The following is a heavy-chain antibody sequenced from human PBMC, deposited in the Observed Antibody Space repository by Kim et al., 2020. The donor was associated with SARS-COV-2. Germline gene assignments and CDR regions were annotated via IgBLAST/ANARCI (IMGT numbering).Heavy chain of an antibody. CDR3: ARGHVGVVPAPILGLGPFYYYYNMDV. D-gene: IGHD2-2*01. CDR2: IKHSGGT. CDR1: GGSLSGYS. J-gene: IGHJ6*03. V-gene: IGHV4-34*01. Sequence: SETLSLTCAVYGGSLSGYSWNRVRQSPGKGLEWIGEIKHSGGTKYSPSLKSRVTMSIDTSKSQFSLRLTSVTAADSAVYFCARGHVGVVPAPILGLGPFYYYYNMDVWGRGATVIVSS.